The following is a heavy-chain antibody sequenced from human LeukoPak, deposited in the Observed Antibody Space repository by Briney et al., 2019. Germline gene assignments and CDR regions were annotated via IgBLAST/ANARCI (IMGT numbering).Heavy chain of an antibody. V-gene: IGHV3-21*04. CDR2: ISSSSYI. CDR1: GFTFSSYS. D-gene: IGHD1-26*01. CDR3: AKAFEAGIVGTTAFHY. J-gene: IGHJ4*02. Sequence: GGSLRLSCAASGFTFSSYSMNWVRQAPGKGLEWVSSISSSSYIYYADSVKGRFTISRDNSKNSLSLQMSSLRTEDTALYYCAKAFEAGIVGTTAFHYWGRGTLVTVSS.